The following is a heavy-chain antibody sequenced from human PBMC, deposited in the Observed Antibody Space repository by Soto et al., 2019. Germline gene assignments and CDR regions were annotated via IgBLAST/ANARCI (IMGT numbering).Heavy chain of an antibody. Sequence: PSETLSFTCTVSGGSIISDTYYWAWIRQPPGKGLEWIGIIYYSGTTYYNPSLKSRLTMSVDTSKNQFSQKLDSVTAADTAVYYCVRQYDYYDNSGPFDYWGQGTLVTVSS. J-gene: IGHJ4*02. D-gene: IGHD3-22*01. CDR2: IYYSGTT. CDR3: VRQYDYYDNSGPFDY. V-gene: IGHV4-39*01. CDR1: GGSIISDTYY.